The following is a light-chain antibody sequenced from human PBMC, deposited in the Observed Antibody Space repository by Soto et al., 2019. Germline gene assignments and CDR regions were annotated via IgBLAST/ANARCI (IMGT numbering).Light chain of an antibody. CDR2: EVS. CDR3: SSYTGSSAYV. V-gene: IGLV2-14*01. CDR1: SSDVGGYNY. J-gene: IGLJ1*01. Sequence: QSALTQPASVSGSPGQSITISCTGTSSDVGGYNYVSWYQQQSGKAPKLMIHEVSNRPSGVSNRFSGSKSGNTASLTISGLQAEDEADYYCSSYTGSSAYVFGIGTKLTVL.